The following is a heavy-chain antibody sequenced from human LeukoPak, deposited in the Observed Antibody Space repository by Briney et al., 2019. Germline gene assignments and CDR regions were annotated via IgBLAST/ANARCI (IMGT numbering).Heavy chain of an antibody. D-gene: IGHD3-22*01. CDR2: ISAYNGNT. J-gene: IGHJ4*02. V-gene: IGHV1-18*01. CDR3: ARVAKQYYYDSSGYWMNDY. Sequence: ASVKVSCKASGYTFTSYGISWVRQAPGQGLEWMGWISAYNGNTNYAQKLQGRVTMTTDTSTSTAYMELRSLRSDDTAVYYCARVAKQYYYDSSGYWMNDYWGQGTLVTVSS. CDR1: GYTFTSYG.